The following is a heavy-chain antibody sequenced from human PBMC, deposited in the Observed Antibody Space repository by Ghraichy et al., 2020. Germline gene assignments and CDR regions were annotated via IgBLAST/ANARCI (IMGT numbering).Heavy chain of an antibody. J-gene: IGHJ6*02. D-gene: IGHD3-10*01. CDR3: ARVRITMVRGGMDV. CDR2: ISGSGGST. CDR1: GFTFSSYA. Sequence: GGSLRLSCAASGFTFSSYAMSWVRQAPGKGLEWVSAISGSGGSTYYADSVKGRFTISRDNSKNTLYLQMNSLRAEDTAVYYCARVRITMVRGGMDVWGQGTTVTVSS. V-gene: IGHV3-23*01.